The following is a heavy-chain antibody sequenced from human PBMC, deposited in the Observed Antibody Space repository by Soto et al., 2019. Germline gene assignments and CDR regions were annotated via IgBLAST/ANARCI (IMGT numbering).Heavy chain of an antibody. CDR2: IRSKANSYAT. CDR3: TTTYGDRLPADY. J-gene: IGHJ4*02. D-gene: IGHD4-17*01. V-gene: IGHV3-73*01. Sequence: SLRLSCAASGFTFSGSAMHWVRQASGKGLEWVGRIRSKANSYATAYAASVKGRFTISRDDSKNTAYLQMNSLKTEDTAVYYCTTTYGDRLPADYWGQGTLVTVSS. CDR1: GFTFSGSA.